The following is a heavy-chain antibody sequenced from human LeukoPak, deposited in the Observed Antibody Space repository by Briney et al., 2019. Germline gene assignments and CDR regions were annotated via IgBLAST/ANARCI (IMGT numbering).Heavy chain of an antibody. D-gene: IGHD3-22*01. Sequence: GGSLRLSCAASGFTFSNYAMSWVRQAPGKGLEWVSTISGSGGSTYYADSVRGRFTISRDNSKNTLHLQMNSLRAEDTAVYYCAKSAYYDSSGFYREYYFDYWGQGTLVTVSS. CDR2: ISGSGGST. J-gene: IGHJ4*02. CDR3: AKSAYYDSSGFYREYYFDY. V-gene: IGHV3-23*01. CDR1: GFTFSNYA.